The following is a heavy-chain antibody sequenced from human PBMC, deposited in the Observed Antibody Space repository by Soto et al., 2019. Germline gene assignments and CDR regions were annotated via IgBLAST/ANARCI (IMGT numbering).Heavy chain of an antibody. Sequence: PGGSLRLSCATSGFTFNTYPMTWVRQAPGKGLEWVASISSTAGGTSSYADSVKGRFAIGRDFSDNSVYLEMNNLRADDTVVYFCAKGVLSFHYRMEVWGQGATVTVSS. CDR2: ISSTAGGTS. V-gene: IGHV3-23*01. CDR1: GFTFNTYP. J-gene: IGHJ6*02. CDR3: AKGVLSFHYRMEV. D-gene: IGHD3-10*01.